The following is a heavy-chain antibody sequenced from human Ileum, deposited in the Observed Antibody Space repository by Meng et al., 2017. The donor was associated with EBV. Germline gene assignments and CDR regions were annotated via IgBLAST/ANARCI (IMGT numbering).Heavy chain of an antibody. CDR1: GGSITSYSYY. CDR2: IYHTGST. Sequence: QLRLPDAHPGLGKPPETLSLICCVSGGSITSYSYYWGWIRQPPGKGLEWIATIYHTGSTYYNPSLKSRVTISVDTSKNEFSLKVTSVTAADTALYYCARRDTAWFNPWGRGTLVTVSS. CDR3: ARRDTAWFNP. V-gene: IGHV4-39*01. J-gene: IGHJ5*02. D-gene: IGHD2-21*02.